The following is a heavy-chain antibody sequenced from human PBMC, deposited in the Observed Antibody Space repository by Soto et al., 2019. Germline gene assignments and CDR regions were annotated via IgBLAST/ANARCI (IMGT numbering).Heavy chain of an antibody. Sequence: PGGSLRLSCAASGFTFSSYGMHWVRQAPGKGLEWVAVISYDGSNKYYADSVKGRFTISRDNSKNTLYLQMNSLRAEDTAVYYCAKSSYSSGWRDFDYWGQGTLVTVSS. CDR2: ISYDGSNK. CDR3: AKSSYSSGWRDFDY. V-gene: IGHV3-30*18. D-gene: IGHD6-19*01. CDR1: GFTFSSYG. J-gene: IGHJ4*02.